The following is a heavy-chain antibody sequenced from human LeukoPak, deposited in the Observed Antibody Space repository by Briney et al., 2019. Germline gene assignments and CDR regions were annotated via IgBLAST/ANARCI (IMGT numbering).Heavy chain of an antibody. CDR2: INPNSGGT. CDR1: GYTFTGYY. J-gene: IGHJ4*02. Sequence: GAAVKVSCKASGYTFTGYYMHWVRQAPGQGLEWMGWINPNSGGTNYAQKFQGRVTMTRDTSISTAYMELSRLRSDDTAVYYCARDRTHGSYYDYWGQGTLVTVSS. D-gene: IGHD1-26*01. V-gene: IGHV1-2*02. CDR3: ARDRTHGSYYDY.